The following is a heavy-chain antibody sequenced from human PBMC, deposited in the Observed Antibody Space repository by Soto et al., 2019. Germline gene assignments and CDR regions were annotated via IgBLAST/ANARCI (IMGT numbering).Heavy chain of an antibody. CDR3: ARGYTRSPFYFDY. Sequence: SGPTLVNPTQTLTLTCTFSGFSLITSGMCVSWIRQPPGKALEWLALVDWDDDKSYSTSLKTRLTISKDTSKNQVVLTMTNMDPMDSATYYCARGYTRSPFYFDYWGQGTLVTVSS. D-gene: IGHD2-2*02. CDR1: GFSLITSGMC. J-gene: IGHJ4*02. V-gene: IGHV2-70*01. CDR2: VDWDDDK.